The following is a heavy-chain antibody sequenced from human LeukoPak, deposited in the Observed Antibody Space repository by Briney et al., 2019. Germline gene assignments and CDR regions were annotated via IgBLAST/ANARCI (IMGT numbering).Heavy chain of an antibody. CDR1: GVSITTNNYY. J-gene: IGHJ4*02. Sequence: SETLSLTCSVSGVSITTNNYYWGWIRQPPGKGLGWIGSIYYSGSTYYNPSLQSRVTISVDTSEHPFSLKLSSVTAADTAIYYCARQFGYSYGHFDYWGQGTLVTVSS. D-gene: IGHD5-18*01. CDR2: IYYSGST. CDR3: ARQFGYSYGHFDY. V-gene: IGHV4-39*01.